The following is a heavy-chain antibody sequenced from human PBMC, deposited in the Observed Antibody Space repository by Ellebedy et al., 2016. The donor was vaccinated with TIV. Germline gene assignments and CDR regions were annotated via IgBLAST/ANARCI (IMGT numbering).Heavy chain of an antibody. CDR1: GYTFTTYA. D-gene: IGHD1-1*01. CDR2: INDGNGNT. V-gene: IGHV1-3*01. J-gene: IGHJ6*02. CDR3: AYSTGTAYYYGMDV. Sequence: AASVKVSCKASGYTFTTYAMHWVRQAPGQRLEWMGWINDGNGNTTYSQKFQGRVTITRDTSTSTAHIELSSLRSEDTAVYYCAYSTGTAYYYGMDVWGQGTTVTVSS.